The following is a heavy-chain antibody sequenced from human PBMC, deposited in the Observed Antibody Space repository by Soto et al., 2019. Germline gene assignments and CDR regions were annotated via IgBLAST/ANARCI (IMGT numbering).Heavy chain of an antibody. CDR3: ARETDV. CDR2: IIGYSGNT. CDR1: CYTLASYG. J-gene: IGHJ6*02. V-gene: IGHV1-18*04. Sequence: ASVKVSCTASCYTLASYGINWVRQSPGQGLEWMGLIIGYSGNTNCAQKFQGRVIMTTDTSTITAYMELRSLRSHDTAVYYGARETDVWGQGTTVTVSS.